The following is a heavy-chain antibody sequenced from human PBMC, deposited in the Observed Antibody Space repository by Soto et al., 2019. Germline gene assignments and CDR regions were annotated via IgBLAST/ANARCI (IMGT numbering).Heavy chain of an antibody. Sequence: SWGTLSLTCTVSGDSIRSSTYYCGWVRQPTGKGLEYIGSIYYSGSTFHNPSLKSRVTISVDTSRNQFCLKVTSVTAADTAVYYCARLKYWIVAPATHFDYWGQGTLVTVSS. CDR1: GDSIRSSTYY. CDR2: IYYSGST. CDR3: ARLKYWIVAPATHFDY. J-gene: IGHJ4*02. V-gene: IGHV4-39*01. D-gene: IGHD5-12*01.